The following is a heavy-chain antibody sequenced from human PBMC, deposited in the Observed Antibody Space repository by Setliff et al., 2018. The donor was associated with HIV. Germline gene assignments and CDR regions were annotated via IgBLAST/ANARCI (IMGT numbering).Heavy chain of an antibody. D-gene: IGHD6-13*01. V-gene: IGHV3-15*01. Sequence: GGSLRLSCVVSGFTFNDAWMTWVRQAPGKGLEWVGRIQAKANGGAADHAAPVKGRFTVSRDDSKNTMYLQMDSLKTEDTAVYYCSRNGWHMNSWHYYYYYMDVWGKGTTVTVSS. CDR1: GFTFNDAW. J-gene: IGHJ6*03. CDR3: SRNGWHMNSWHYYYYYMDV. CDR2: IQAKANGGAA.